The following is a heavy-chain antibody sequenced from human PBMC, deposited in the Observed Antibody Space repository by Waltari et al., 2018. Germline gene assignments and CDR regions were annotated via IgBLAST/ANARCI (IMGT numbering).Heavy chain of an antibody. V-gene: IGHV1-69*04. CDR2: IIPILNLT. CDR3: ARARGELADFDF. Sequence: QVQLVQSGAEVTKPGASVKVSCKPAGGTSNNDAISWVRQAPGQGLEWMGRIIPILNLTNYAQRFQGRVTMTADKSTTTAYMELSSLSSADTAVYYCARARGELADFDFWGQGTQVTVSS. J-gene: IGHJ4*02. D-gene: IGHD3-10*01. CDR1: GGTSNNDA.